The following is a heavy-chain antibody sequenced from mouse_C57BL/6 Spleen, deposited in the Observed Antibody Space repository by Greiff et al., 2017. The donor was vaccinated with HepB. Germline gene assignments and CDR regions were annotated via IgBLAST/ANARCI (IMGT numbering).Heavy chain of an antibody. CDR2: IYPGSGNT. V-gene: IGHV1-76*01. D-gene: IGHD1-1*01. CDR1: GYTFTDYY. J-gene: IGHJ2*01. Sequence: SGAELVRPGASVKLSCKASGYTFTDYYINWVKQRPGQGLEWIARIYPGSGNTYYNEKFKGKATLTAEKSSSTAYMQLSSLTSEDSAVYFCATFTTVYYFDYWGQGTTLTVSS. CDR3: ATFTTVYYFDY.